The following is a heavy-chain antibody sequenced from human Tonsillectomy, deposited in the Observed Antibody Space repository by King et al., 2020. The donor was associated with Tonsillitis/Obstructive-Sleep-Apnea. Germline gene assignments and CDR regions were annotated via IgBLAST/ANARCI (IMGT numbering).Heavy chain of an antibody. D-gene: IGHD1-20*01. Sequence: LQLQESGPGLVKPSETLSLTCTVSGGSISSSIYYWGWVRQPPGKRLEWIRTIYYSGSTYYNPSRARRVTLSVDTSKNQFSLTLSAVTAADTAVYYCARRMTGNTGVFDIWGQGAMVTVSS. V-gene: IGHV4-39*01. CDR3: ARRMTGNTGVFDI. J-gene: IGHJ3*02. CDR1: GGSISSSIYY. CDR2: IYYSGST.